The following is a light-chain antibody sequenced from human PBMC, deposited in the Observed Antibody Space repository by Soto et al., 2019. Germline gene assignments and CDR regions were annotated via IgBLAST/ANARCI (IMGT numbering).Light chain of an antibody. CDR1: QSVSSV. J-gene: IGKJ1*01. CDR3: QHYDNWPTWT. Sequence: EIVMTQSPATLSGSPGERATLSCRASQSVSSVAWYQHKPGQGPRLLIYGVSTRATGIPARFSGSGSGTEFTLTISSLQSEDFAVYYCQHYDNWPTWTLGQGTKVDTK. CDR2: GVS. V-gene: IGKV3-15*01.